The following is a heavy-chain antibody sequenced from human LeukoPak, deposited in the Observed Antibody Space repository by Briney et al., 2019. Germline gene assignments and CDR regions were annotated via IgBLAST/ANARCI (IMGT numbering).Heavy chain of an antibody. CDR3: ASGFSSSPYFDY. J-gene: IGHJ4*02. Sequence: GGSLRLSCAASGFSFSSYGMHWVRQAPGKGLEWVSFITGSSSYIYYTDSVKGRFTISRDNAKNSLFLQMNSLRDEDTAVYYCASGFSSSPYFDYWGQGTLVTVSS. D-gene: IGHD6-6*01. CDR1: GFSFSSYG. V-gene: IGHV3-21*01. CDR2: ITGSSSYI.